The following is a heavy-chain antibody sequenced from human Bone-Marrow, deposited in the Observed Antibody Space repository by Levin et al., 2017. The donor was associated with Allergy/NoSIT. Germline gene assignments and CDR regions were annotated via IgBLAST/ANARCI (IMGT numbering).Heavy chain of an antibody. CDR2: ITWNSGTI. J-gene: IGHJ4*02. CDR1: GFTFDDFA. V-gene: IGHV3-9*01. CDR3: ARDIAPVGARGAMDC. Sequence: GGSLRLSCAASGFTFDDFAMNWVRQVPGKGLEWVSGITWNSGTIGYADSVKGRFTISRDNAKDSLYLQMNSLRVDDTALYFCARDIAPVGARGAMDCWGRGTLVTVSS. D-gene: IGHD3-10*01.